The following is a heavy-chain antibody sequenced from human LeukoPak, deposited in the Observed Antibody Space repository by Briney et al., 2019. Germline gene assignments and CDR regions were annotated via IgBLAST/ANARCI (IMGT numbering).Heavy chain of an antibody. V-gene: IGHV1-18*01. CDR1: GYTFTSYG. J-gene: IGHJ4*02. Sequence: GASVKVSCKASGYTFTSYGISWVRQAPGQGLEWMGWISAYNGNTNYAQKLQGRVTMTTDTSTSTAYMELRSLRSDDTAVYYCARVFHYYDYVWGSYRFDYWGQGTPVTVSS. D-gene: IGHD3-16*02. CDR3: ARVFHYYDYVWGSYRFDY. CDR2: ISAYNGNT.